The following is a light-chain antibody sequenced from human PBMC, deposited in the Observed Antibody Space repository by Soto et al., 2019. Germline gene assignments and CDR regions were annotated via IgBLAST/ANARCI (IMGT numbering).Light chain of an antibody. CDR3: SSYTSTRTYV. CDR1: SSDVGGYNY. J-gene: IGLJ1*01. V-gene: IGLV2-14*01. Sequence: QSAVTQPASVSGSPGQSITISCTGTSSDVGGYNYVSWYQQHPGKAPKLMIYEVSNRPSGVSNRFSGSKSGDTASLTVSGPQAEDEADYYCSSYTSTRTYVFGTGTKVTVL. CDR2: EVS.